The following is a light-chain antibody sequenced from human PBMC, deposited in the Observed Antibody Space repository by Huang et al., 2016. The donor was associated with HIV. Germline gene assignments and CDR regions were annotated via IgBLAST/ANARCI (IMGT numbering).Light chain of an antibody. CDR2: AAS. J-gene: IGKJ5*01. CDR3: QQRVNWPPAIT. V-gene: IGKV3-11*01. CDR1: QDVSSF. Sequence: PGERATLSCRASQDVSSFLAWYQQKPGQAPRLLIYAASNRATGIPARFSGTGSGTDFTLTISSLEPEDFAVYYCQQRVNWPPAITFGQGTRLEIK.